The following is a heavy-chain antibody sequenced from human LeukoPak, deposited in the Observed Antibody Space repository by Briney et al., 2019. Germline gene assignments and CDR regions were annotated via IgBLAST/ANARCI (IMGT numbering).Heavy chain of an antibody. CDR2: IKSKTDGGTT. Sequence: QTGGSLRLSCAASGFTFSSYTMNWVRQAPGKGLEWVGRIKSKTDGGTTDYAAPVKGRFTISRDDSKNTLYLQMNSLKTEDTAVYYCTTDLGGYSYGLGDYWGQGTLVTVSP. CDR1: GFTFSSYT. D-gene: IGHD5-18*01. V-gene: IGHV3-15*01. J-gene: IGHJ4*02. CDR3: TTDLGGYSYGLGDY.